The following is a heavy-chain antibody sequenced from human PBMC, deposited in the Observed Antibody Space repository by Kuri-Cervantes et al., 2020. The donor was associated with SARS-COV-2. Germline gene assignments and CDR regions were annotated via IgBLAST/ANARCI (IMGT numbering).Heavy chain of an antibody. CDR2: IYYSGST. CDR1: GGSISSYY. Sequence: SGTLSLTCTVSGGSISSYYWSWIRQPPGKGLEWIGYIYYSGSTYYNPSLKSRVTISVDTSKNQFSLKLSSVTAADTAVYYCARQLRLHSMDVWGKGTTVTVSS. CDR3: ARQLRLHSMDV. J-gene: IGHJ6*03. D-gene: IGHD5-12*01. V-gene: IGHV4-59*08.